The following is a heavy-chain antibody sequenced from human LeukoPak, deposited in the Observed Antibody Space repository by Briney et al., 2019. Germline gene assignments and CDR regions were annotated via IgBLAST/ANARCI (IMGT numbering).Heavy chain of an antibody. D-gene: IGHD3-16*01. CDR1: GDSISTSSYY. V-gene: IGHV4-39*07. CDR3: ARGASTFPFDY. CDR2: IYYTGST. J-gene: IGHJ4*02. Sequence: SETLSLTCTVSGDSISTSSYYWGWIRQPPGKGLEWIGSIYYTGSTYYNPSLKSRVTISVDTSKNQFSLKLSSVTAADTALYYCARGASTFPFDYWGQGTLVTVSS.